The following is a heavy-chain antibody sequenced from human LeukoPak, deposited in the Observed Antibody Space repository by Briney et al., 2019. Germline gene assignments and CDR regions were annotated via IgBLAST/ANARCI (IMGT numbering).Heavy chain of an antibody. D-gene: IGHD3-22*01. CDR3: ARDRDSRGRHHFDY. CDR1: GYIFIHYY. Sequence: ASVKVSCKASGYIFIHYYIHWVRQAPGQGLEWMGLINPNGAYTTNAQKFQGRVTVTRDTSTRTVYMELSSLRSDDTAVYYCARDRDSRGRHHFDYWGQGSLVTVSS. V-gene: IGHV1-46*01. CDR2: INPNGAYT. J-gene: IGHJ4*02.